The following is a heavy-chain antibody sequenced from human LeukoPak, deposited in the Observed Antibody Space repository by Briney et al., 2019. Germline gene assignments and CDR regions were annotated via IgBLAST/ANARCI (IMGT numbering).Heavy chain of an antibody. J-gene: IGHJ4*02. D-gene: IGHD3-9*01. CDR3: VRDYENLTGSKTRFHY. CDR1: GFTFSNYW. CDR2: INSDGSST. Sequence: PGGSLRLSCAASGFTFSNYWMHWVRQAPGKGLLWVSRINSDGSSTSYADSVKGRFTISRDNAKNTLYLQMNSLRAEDTAVYYCVRDYENLTGSKTRFHYWGQGTLVTVSS. V-gene: IGHV3-74*01.